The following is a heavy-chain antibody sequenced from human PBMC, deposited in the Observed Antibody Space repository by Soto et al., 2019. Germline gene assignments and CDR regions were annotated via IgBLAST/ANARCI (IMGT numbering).Heavy chain of an antibody. V-gene: IGHV3-48*03. CDR1: GFTFSSYE. J-gene: IGHJ4*02. CDR2: ISSSGSTI. Sequence: GGSLRLSCAASGFTFSSYEMNWVRQAPGKGLEWVSYISSSGSTIYYADSVKGRFTISRDNAKNSLYLQMNSLRAEDTAVYYCARAGYSYGIFDYWGQGTLVTVSS. D-gene: IGHD5-18*01. CDR3: ARAGYSYGIFDY.